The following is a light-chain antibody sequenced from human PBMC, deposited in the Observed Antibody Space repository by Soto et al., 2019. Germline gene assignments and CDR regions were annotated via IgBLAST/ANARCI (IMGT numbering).Light chain of an antibody. CDR1: SDDIGTYEY. J-gene: IGLJ2*01. Sequence: QSALTQPASVSGSPGQSITISCTGSSDDIGTYEYISWHQHHPGKAPKLIIFGVYDRPSGVSDRFSGSKSGNTACLTISGLQAADESDYDSSSSSTSTPYVVFGGGAKLSVL. CDR2: GVY. V-gene: IGLV2-14*01. CDR3: SSSSTSTPYVV.